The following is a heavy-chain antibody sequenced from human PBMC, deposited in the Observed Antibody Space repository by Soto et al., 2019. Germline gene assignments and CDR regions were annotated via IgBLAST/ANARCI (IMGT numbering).Heavy chain of an antibody. CDR3: ARESEDLTSNFDY. J-gene: IGHJ4*02. CDR1: GFTFTRYS. CDR2: ISSTTNYI. Sequence: GGSLRLSCAASGFTFTRYSMNWVRQAPGKGLEWVSPISSTTNYIYYADSMKGRFTVSRDNAKNSVYLEMNSLSAEDTAVYYCARESEDLTSNFDYWGQGTLVTVSS. V-gene: IGHV3-21*01.